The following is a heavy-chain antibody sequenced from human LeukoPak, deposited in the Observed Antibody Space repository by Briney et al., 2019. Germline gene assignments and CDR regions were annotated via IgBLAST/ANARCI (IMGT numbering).Heavy chain of an antibody. CDR2: ISWNSGSI. CDR1: GFTFDDYA. CDR3: ATAPPPLDYYGSGSYWFRDAFDI. Sequence: GGSLRLSCAASGFTFDDYAMHWVRQAPGKGLEWVSGISWNSGSIGYADSVKGRFTISRDNAKNSLYLQMNSLRAEDTAVYYCATAPPPLDYYGSGSYWFRDAFDIWGQGTMVTVSS. D-gene: IGHD3-10*01. J-gene: IGHJ3*02. V-gene: IGHV3-9*01.